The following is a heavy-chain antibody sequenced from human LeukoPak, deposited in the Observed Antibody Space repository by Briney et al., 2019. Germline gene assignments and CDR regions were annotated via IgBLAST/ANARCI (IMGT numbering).Heavy chain of an antibody. CDR3: AKSRESYWVPEFDY. J-gene: IGHJ4*02. V-gene: IGHV1-2*02. D-gene: IGHD2-2*01. CDR1: GYTFTGYY. Sequence: GASVKVSCKASGYTFTGYYLHWVRQAPGQGLEWMGWIKPNSGDTNYAQKFQGRVTMTRDTSISTVYMELSRLRSDDTAVYYCAKSRESYWVPEFDYWGQGTLVTVSS. CDR2: IKPNSGDT.